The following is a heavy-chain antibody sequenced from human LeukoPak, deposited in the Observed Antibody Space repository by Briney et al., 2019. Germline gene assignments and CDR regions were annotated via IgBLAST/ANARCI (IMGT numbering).Heavy chain of an antibody. D-gene: IGHD2-2*01. CDR3: ARDYCSSTSCYDPYYFDY. J-gene: IGHJ4*02. CDR1: GFTFSSYW. Sequence: LSGGSLRLSCAASGFTFSSYWMSWVRQAPGKGLEWVANIKQDGSEKYYVDSVKGRLTIPRDNAKNSLYLQMNSLRAEDTAVYYCARDYCSSTSCYDPYYFDYWGQGTLVTVSS. V-gene: IGHV3-7*01. CDR2: IKQDGSEK.